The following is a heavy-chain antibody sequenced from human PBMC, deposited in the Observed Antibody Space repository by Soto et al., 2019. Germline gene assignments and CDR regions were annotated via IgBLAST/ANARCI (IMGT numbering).Heavy chain of an antibody. V-gene: IGHV1-8*01. D-gene: IGHD2-2*01. CDR2: MNPNSGNT. CDR3: ARVGSTSSTYYYYYYGMDV. Sequence: QAQLVQSGAEVKKPGASVKVSCKASGYTFTSYDINWVRQTTGQGLEWMGWMNPNSGNTGYAQKFQGRVTMTRNTAISTAYMELSSLRSEDTAVYYCARVGSTSSTYYYYYYGMDVWGQGTTVTVSS. J-gene: IGHJ6*02. CDR1: GYTFTSYD.